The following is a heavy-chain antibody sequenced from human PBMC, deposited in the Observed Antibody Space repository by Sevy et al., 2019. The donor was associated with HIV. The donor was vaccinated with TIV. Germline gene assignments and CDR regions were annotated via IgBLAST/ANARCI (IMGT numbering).Heavy chain of an antibody. Sequence: GGSLRLSCTASGFTFGDYAMSWVRQAPGKGLEWVGFIRSKAYGGTTEYAASVKGRFTISRDDSKCIAYLQMNSLKTEDTAVYYCTRAEGDCTNGVCYPWYYYYGMDVWGQGTTVTVSS. CDR3: TRAEGDCTNGVCYPWYYYYGMDV. V-gene: IGHV3-49*04. D-gene: IGHD2-8*01. CDR1: GFTFGDYA. J-gene: IGHJ6*02. CDR2: IRSKAYGGTT.